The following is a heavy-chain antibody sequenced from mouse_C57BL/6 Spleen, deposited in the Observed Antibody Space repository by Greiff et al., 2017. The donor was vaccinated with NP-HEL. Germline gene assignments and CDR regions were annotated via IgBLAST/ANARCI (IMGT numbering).Heavy chain of an antibody. Sequence: VMLVESGPGLVAPSQSLSITCTVSGFSLTSYGVHWVRQPPGKGLEWLVVIWSDGSTTYNSALKSRLSISKDNSKSQVFLKMNSLQTDDTAMYYCARHSPPYYGSSYGAMDYWGQGTSVTVSS. CDR3: ARHSPPYYGSSYGAMDY. CDR2: IWSDGST. J-gene: IGHJ4*01. CDR1: GFSLTSYG. V-gene: IGHV2-6-1*01. D-gene: IGHD1-1*01.